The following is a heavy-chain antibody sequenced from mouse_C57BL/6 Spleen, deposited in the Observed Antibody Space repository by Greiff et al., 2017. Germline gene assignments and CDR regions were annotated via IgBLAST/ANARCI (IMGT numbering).Heavy chain of an antibody. D-gene: IGHD2-5*01. CDR3: ATTSTYRNYDSFDY. Sequence: QVQLQQPGAELVKPGASVKLSCKASGYTFTSYWMHWVKQRPGQGLEWIGMIHPNSGSTNYTEKFKSKATMTADKSSSTAYMQLSSLTSEDSAVSYCATTSTYRNYDSFDYWGQGTTLTVSS. CDR2: IHPNSGST. J-gene: IGHJ2*01. CDR1: GYTFTSYW. V-gene: IGHV1-64*01.